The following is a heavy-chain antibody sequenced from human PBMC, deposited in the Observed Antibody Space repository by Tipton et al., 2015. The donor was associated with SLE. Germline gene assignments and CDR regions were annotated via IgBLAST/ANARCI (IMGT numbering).Heavy chain of an antibody. J-gene: IGHJ3*02. V-gene: IGHV4-34*01. Sequence: TLSLTCAVYGGSFSGYYWSWIRQPPGKGLEWIGEINHSGSTNYNPSLKSRVTISVDTSKNQFSLKLSSVTAADTAVYYCARRFQGLVPDAFDIWGQGTMVTVSS. D-gene: IGHD6-19*01. CDR2: INHSGST. CDR3: ARRFQGLVPDAFDI. CDR1: GGSFSGYY.